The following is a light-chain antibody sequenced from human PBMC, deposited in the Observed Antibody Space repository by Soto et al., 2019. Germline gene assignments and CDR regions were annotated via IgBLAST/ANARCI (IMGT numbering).Light chain of an antibody. V-gene: IGKV3-11*01. Sequence: PGERATLSCRASQSFRGLLAWYQQKPGQAPRLLIYGASNRATGIPDRFSGSGSGTDFTLTISSLQPEDFGTYYCQQSFSTPRTFGQGTKVDI. CDR1: QSFRGL. CDR3: QQSFSTPRT. J-gene: IGKJ1*01. CDR2: GAS.